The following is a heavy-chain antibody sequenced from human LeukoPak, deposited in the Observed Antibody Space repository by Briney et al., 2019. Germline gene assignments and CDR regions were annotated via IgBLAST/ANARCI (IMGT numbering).Heavy chain of an antibody. Sequence: GGSLRLSCVASGFPFSNYEMNWVRQAPGKGLGWVSYISSSGSSIYYADSVKGRFSISRDNAKNSLYLQMNSLRVEDTAVYYCASGGNMMWYWGQGTLVTVSS. J-gene: IGHJ4*02. D-gene: IGHD5-12*01. CDR2: ISSSGSSI. CDR1: GFPFSNYE. CDR3: ASGGNMMWY. V-gene: IGHV3-48*03.